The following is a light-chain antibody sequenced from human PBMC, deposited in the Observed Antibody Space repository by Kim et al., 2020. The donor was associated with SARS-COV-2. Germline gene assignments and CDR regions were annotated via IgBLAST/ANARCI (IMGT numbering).Light chain of an antibody. CDR3: MQADT. CDR2: LGS. V-gene: IGKV2-28*01. J-gene: IGKJ2*01. CDR1: QSLLHSNGYNY. Sequence: DIVMTQSPLSLPVTPGEPASISCRSSQSLLHSNGYNYLDWYLQKPGQSPQLLIYLGSNRASGVPDRSSGSGSGTDFTLKISRVEAEDVGVYYCMQADTFGQGTKLEI.